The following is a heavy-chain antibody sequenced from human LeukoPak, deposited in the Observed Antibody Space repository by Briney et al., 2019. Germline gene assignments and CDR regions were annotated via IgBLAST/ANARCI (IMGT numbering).Heavy chain of an antibody. J-gene: IGHJ6*01. CDR2: VSYDGSNK. V-gene: IGHV3-30*03. Sequence: GGSLRLSCAASGFTVSSNYMSWVRQAPGKGLEWVAVVSYDGSNKNYIDSMKGRFIISRDNDNSTVYLQMNSLRAEDTAVYYCATSTAGYCSGRICSPYYFHYGINVWGPGTTVIVSS. CDR3: ATSTAGYCSGRICSPYYFHYGINV. CDR1: GFTVSSNY. D-gene: IGHD2-15*01.